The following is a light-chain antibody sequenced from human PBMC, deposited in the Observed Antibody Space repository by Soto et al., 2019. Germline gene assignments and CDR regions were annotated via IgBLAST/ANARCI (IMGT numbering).Light chain of an antibody. CDR2: GAS. V-gene: IGKV3-15*01. J-gene: IGKJ1*01. CDR3: QQYGSSGT. CDR1: QSVSSN. Sequence: EIVMAQSPATLAVSPGERATLSCRASQSVSSNLAWYQQKPGQAPRLLIYGASTRATGIPARFSGSGSGTEFTLTISSLQSEDFAVYDCQQYGSSGTFGQGTKVDIK.